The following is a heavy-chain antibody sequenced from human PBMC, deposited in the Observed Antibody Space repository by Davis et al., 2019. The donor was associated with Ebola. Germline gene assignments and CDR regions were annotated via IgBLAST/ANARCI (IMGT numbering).Heavy chain of an antibody. D-gene: IGHD3-3*01. CDR3: ARTNSDFWGGYYSGYFDY. J-gene: IGHJ4*02. CDR2: IYYSGRT. V-gene: IGHV4-59*01. CDR1: GGSISSYY. Sequence: MPSETLSLTCTVSGGSISSYYWSWIRQPPGKGLEWFGYIYYSGRTNYNPSLKSRVSISVDTSKNQFSLKLSSVTAADTAVYYCARTNSDFWGGYYSGYFDYWGQGTLVTVSS.